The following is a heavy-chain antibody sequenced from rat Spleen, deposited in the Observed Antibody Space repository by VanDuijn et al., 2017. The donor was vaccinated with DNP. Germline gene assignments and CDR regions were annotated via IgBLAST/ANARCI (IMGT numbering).Heavy chain of an antibody. CDR1: GFTFSNYG. D-gene: IGHD1-11*01. Sequence: EVQLVESGGGLVQPGRSLKLSCAASGFTFSNYGMHWIRQAPTKGLEWVASISPSGGSTYYRDSVKGRFTLSRDNAKNTQYLQMDSLRSEDTATYYCARGNYGGYSDYFEYWGQGVMVTVSS. CDR2: ISPSGGST. CDR3: ARGNYGGYSDYFEY. V-gene: IGHV5-19*01. J-gene: IGHJ2*01.